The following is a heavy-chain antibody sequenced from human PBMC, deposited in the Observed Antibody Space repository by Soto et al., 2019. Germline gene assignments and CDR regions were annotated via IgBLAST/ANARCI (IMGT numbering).Heavy chain of an antibody. J-gene: IGHJ4*02. V-gene: IGHV3-23*01. CDR1: GLTFSSYA. CDR2: ISGSGDST. D-gene: IGHD2-2*01. Sequence: GGSLRLSCAASGLTFSSYAMSWVRQAPGKGLEWVSAISGSGDSTYYADSVKGRFTISRNNSKNTLYLQMNSLRAEDTAVYYCAKDTSRYCSSTSCFKVFDYWGQGTLVTVSS. CDR3: AKDTSRYCSSTSCFKVFDY.